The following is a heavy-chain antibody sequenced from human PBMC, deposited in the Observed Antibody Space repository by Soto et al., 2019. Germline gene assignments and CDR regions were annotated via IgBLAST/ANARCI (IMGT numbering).Heavy chain of an antibody. CDR2: VIPIFGTA. V-gene: IGHV1-69*13. D-gene: IGHD4-4*01. Sequence: SVKVSCKASGGTFSSYAISWVRQAPGQGLEWMGGVIPIFGTANYAQKFQGRVTITADESTSTAYMELSSLRSEDAAVYYWARDIHGAAHSNCPWFDPWGQGTLVTVSS. CDR1: GGTFSSYA. CDR3: ARDIHGAAHSNCPWFDP. J-gene: IGHJ5*02.